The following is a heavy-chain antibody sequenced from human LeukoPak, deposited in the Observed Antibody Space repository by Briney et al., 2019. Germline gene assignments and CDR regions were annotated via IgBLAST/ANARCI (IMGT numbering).Heavy chain of an antibody. CDR2: IYTSGST. J-gene: IGHJ4*02. D-gene: IGHD2-2*01. CDR1: GGSISSGSYY. Sequence: SETLSLTCTVSGGSISSGSYYWSWIQQPAGKGLEWIGRIYTSGSTNYNPSLKSRVTISVDTSKNQFSLKLSSVTAADTAVYYCARGGRYCSSTSCSPIRYFDYWGQGTLVTVSS. CDR3: ARGGRYCSSTSCSPIRYFDY. V-gene: IGHV4-61*02.